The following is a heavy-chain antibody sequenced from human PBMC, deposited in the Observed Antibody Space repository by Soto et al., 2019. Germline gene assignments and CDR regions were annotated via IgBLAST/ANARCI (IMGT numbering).Heavy chain of an antibody. V-gene: IGHV3-30-3*02. CDR3: AKVKDIVVVSASIVGHGYFDY. J-gene: IGHJ4*02. CDR1: GFTFSDFG. CDR2: ISKDGLDR. Sequence: QVQLVTSGGGVVRTEGSLRLSCVVSGFTFSDFGMHWVRQSPGEGLAWVASISKDGLDRYYSESVKGRFTISRDDSKNTVFLQMNSLRADDTAVYYCAKVKDIVVVSASIVGHGYFDYWGQGILVTVSS. D-gene: IGHD2-2*02.